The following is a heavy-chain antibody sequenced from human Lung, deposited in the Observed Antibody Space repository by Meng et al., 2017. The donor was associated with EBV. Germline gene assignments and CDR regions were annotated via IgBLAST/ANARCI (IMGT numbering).Heavy chain of an antibody. V-gene: IGHV3-11*01. CDR3: ARDPDQFGSGYFGY. CDR1: GFTFSDYY. J-gene: IGHJ4*02. CDR2: MSGSGDSI. Sequence: QVQLVESGGGLVKPGGSLRVSFAASGFTFSDYYMSWSRQAPGKGLEWVAYMSGSGDSISYADSVKGRFAISRDNTENSLYLLMNSLTTEDTAIYYCARDPDQFGSGYFGYWGRGTLVTASS. D-gene: IGHD3-10*01.